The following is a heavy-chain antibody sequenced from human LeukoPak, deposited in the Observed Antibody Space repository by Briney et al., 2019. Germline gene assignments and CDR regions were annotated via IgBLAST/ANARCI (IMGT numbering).Heavy chain of an antibody. V-gene: IGHV3-30*18. Sequence: GGSLRLSCAASGFTFSSYGIHWVRQAPGKGLGWVAVISNDGSNKFYADSVKGRFTISRDNSKNTLYLQMNSLRAEDTAVYYCAKETGRWELEWGQGTLVTVSS. J-gene: IGHJ4*02. CDR1: GFTFSSYG. CDR2: ISNDGSNK. CDR3: AKETGRWELE. D-gene: IGHD1-26*01.